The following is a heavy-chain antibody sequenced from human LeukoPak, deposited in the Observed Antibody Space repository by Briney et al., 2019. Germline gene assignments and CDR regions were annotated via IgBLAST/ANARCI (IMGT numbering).Heavy chain of an antibody. CDR1: GGSFSGYY. CDR3: ARFRIFGVVRAYMEV. Sequence: SSETLSLTCAVYGGSFSGYYWSWLRQPPGKGLEWIGEINHSGSTNYNPSLKSRVTISVNTSKNQFSLKLSSVTAADTAVYYCARFRIFGVVRAYMEVWGKGTTVTVSS. D-gene: IGHD3-3*01. J-gene: IGHJ6*03. CDR2: INHSGST. V-gene: IGHV4-34*01.